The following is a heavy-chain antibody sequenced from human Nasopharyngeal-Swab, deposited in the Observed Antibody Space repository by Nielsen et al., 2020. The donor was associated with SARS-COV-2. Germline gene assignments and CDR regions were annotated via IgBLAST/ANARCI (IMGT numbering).Heavy chain of an antibody. Sequence: SETLSLTCTVSGGSIRSGDYYWSWIRQPPGKGLEWIGYIYYSGSTYYNPSLKSRVTISVDTSPNPFSLKLSSVTAADTAVYYCARTDGYSYGYYFDYWGQGTLVTVSS. CDR3: ARTDGYSYGYYFDY. V-gene: IGHV4-30-4*08. J-gene: IGHJ4*02. D-gene: IGHD5-18*01. CDR1: GGSIRSGDYY. CDR2: IYYSGST.